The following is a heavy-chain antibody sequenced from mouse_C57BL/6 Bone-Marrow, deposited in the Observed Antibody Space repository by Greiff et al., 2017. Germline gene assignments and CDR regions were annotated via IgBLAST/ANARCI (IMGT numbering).Heavy chain of an antibody. CDR1: GYTFTSYG. J-gene: IGHJ3*01. CDR2: IYPRSGNT. V-gene: IGHV1-81*01. Sequence: QVQLKESGAELARPGASVKLSCKASGYTFTSYGISWVKQRTGQGLEWIGEIYPRSGNTYYNEKFKGKATLTADKSSSTAYMELRSLTSEDSAVYFCARSDGGREAYWGQGTLVTVSA. CDR3: ARSDGGREAY.